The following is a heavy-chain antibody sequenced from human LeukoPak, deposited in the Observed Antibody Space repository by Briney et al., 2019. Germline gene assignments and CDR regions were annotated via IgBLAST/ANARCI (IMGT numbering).Heavy chain of an antibody. CDR1: GFTFTNYW. V-gene: IGHV3-7*03. CDR2: IKQDGSVK. J-gene: IGHJ4*02. CDR3: AKEGFDS. Sequence: GGSLRLSCAASGFTFTNYWMTWVRQAPGKGLEWVANIKQDGSVKYYVDSVKGRFTISRDNSKNTLYLQMNSLRAEDTAVYYCAKEGFDSWGQGTLVTVSS.